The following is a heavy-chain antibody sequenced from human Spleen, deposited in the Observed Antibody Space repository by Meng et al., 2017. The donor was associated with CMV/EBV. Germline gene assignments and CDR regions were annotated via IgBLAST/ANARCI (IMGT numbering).Heavy chain of an antibody. Sequence: CAESGFTFSSYGMHWVRQAPGKGLEWVAVIWYDGSNKYYADSVKGRFTISRDNSKNTLYLQMNSLRAEDTAVYYCAKDRSSFDGMDVWGQGTTVTVSS. D-gene: IGHD6-6*01. CDR2: IWYDGSNK. CDR3: AKDRSSFDGMDV. CDR1: GFTFSSYG. J-gene: IGHJ6*02. V-gene: IGHV3-33*06.